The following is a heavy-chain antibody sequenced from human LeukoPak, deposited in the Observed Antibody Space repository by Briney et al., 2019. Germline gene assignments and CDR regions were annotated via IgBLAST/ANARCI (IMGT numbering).Heavy chain of an antibody. Sequence: GGSLRLSCAASGFTFSSYAMSWVRQAPGKGLEWVSAISGSGGSTYYADSVKGRFTISRDNSKNTLYLQMNRLRAEDTAVYYCAKGLMVRGVDYYYMDVWGKGTTVTVSS. V-gene: IGHV3-23*01. CDR2: ISGSGGST. J-gene: IGHJ6*03. D-gene: IGHD3-10*01. CDR3: AKGLMVRGVDYYYMDV. CDR1: GFTFSSYA.